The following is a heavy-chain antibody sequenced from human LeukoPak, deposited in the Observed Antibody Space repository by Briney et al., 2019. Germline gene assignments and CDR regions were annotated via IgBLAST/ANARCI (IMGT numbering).Heavy chain of an antibody. V-gene: IGHV3-7*01. J-gene: IGHJ4*02. CDR1: GFTFNRYW. CDR2: INEDGSVE. Sequence: GGSLRLSCAGPGFTFNRYWMSWARQAPGKGLEWVANINEDGSVESYVDSVRGRFTISRDNAKNSLFLQMDSLTADDTAVYYCAKNTMGGQGTLVTVSS. D-gene: IGHD3-10*01. CDR3: AKNTM.